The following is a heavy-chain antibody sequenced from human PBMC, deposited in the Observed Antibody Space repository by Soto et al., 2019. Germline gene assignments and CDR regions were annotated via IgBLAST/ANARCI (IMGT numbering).Heavy chain of an antibody. CDR1: GDSLRGQS. J-gene: IGHJ6*04. CDR2: IDQSGGT. V-gene: IGHV4-34*01. Sequence: QVQLQQWGAGLLKASETLSLTCAVVGDSLRGQSWNWIRQSPGKGLEWIGEIDQSGGTNYNPSLKSRAIISDDTSTNQLSLTLTSVTAADTAVYYCAREDSYGWSGESLDVWGKGTTVTVSS. D-gene: IGHD6-19*01. CDR3: AREDSYGWSGESLDV.